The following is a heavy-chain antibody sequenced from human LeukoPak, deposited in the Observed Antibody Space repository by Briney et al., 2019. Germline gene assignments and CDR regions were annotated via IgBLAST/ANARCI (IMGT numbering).Heavy chain of an antibody. CDR2: IYYSGST. CDR3: ARVIGCSGGSCYSGFDY. J-gene: IGHJ4*02. CDR1: GGSISSSSYY. V-gene: IGHV4-39*07. D-gene: IGHD2-15*01. Sequence: SETLSLTCTVSGGSISSSSYYWGWIRQPPGKGLEWIGSIYYSGSTYYNPSLKSRVTISVDMSKDQFSLKLSSVTAADTAVYYCARVIGCSGGSCYSGFDYWGQGTLVTVSS.